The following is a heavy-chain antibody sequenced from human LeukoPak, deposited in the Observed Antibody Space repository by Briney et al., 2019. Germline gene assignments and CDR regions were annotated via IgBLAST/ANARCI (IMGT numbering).Heavy chain of an antibody. D-gene: IGHD4-11*01. V-gene: IGHV1-69*01. Sequence: SVKVSCKASGGTFSSYAISWVRQAPGQGLEWMGGIIPIFGTANYAQKFQGRVTITADESTSTAYMELSSLRSEDTAVYYCARAVTGDYYYYYYMDVWGKGTTVTVSS. CDR2: IIPIFGTA. CDR1: GGTFSSYA. J-gene: IGHJ6*03. CDR3: ARAVTGDYYYYYYMDV.